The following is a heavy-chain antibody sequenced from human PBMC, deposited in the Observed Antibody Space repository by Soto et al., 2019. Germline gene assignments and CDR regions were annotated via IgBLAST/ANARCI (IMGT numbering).Heavy chain of an antibody. CDR2: ISYDGSNK. CDR1: GFTFSSYA. Sequence: QVQLVESGGGVVQPGRSLRLSCAASGFTFSSYAMHWVRQAPGTGLEWVAVISYDGSNKYYADSVKGRFTISRDNSKNALYLHMYGLRAEDTAVYYCSGPLWRNDDNCWYCDYWGRGILVAVSS. V-gene: IGHV3-30-3*01. J-gene: IGHJ2*01. CDR3: SGPLWRNDDNCWYCDY. D-gene: IGHD1-1*01.